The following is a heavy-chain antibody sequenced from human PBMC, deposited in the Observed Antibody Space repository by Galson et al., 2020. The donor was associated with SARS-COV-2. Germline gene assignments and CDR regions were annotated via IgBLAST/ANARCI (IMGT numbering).Heavy chain of an antibody. Sequence: ETSETLSLTCTVSGGSISSTYYYWAWIRQTPGKGLQWIGSIYSSGSSHHNPSLKSRVTISVATSKNQFSLKLSSGTAADTAVYFCARHRSSSSLYYGMDVWGQGTTVTVSS. V-gene: IGHV4-39*01. CDR2: IYSSGSS. D-gene: IGHD6-6*01. CDR1: GGSISSTYYY. CDR3: ARHRSSSSLYYGMDV. J-gene: IGHJ6*02.